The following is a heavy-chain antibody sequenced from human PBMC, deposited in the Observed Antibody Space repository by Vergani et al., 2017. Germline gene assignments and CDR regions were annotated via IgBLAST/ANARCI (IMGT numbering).Heavy chain of an antibody. CDR1: GFTFSSYG. CDR2: ISYDGSNK. J-gene: IGHJ6*02. CDR3: AKDCTQVMVRGGPYYYYYGMDV. D-gene: IGHD3-10*01. V-gene: IGHV3-30*18. Sequence: QVQLVESGGGVVQPGRSLRLSCAASGFTFSSYGMHWVRQAPGKGLEWVAVISYDGSNKYYADSVKGRFTISRDNSKNTLYLQMNSLIAEDTAVYYCAKDCTQVMVRGGPYYYYYGMDVWGQGTTVTVSS.